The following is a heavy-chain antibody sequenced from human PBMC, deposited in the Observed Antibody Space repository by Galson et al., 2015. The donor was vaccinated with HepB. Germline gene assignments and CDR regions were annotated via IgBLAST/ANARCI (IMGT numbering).Heavy chain of an antibody. CDR1: GITVSRNY. Sequence: SLRLSCAASGITVSRNYVNWVRQGPGKGLEWVSVIYSDGTTYYADSVKGRFTISRDNSKNTLYLQMTSLRPEDTAVYYCARDRPYCISTSCFGRYGMDVWGQGTTVTVSS. J-gene: IGHJ6*02. D-gene: IGHD2-2*01. CDR2: IYSDGTT. CDR3: ARDRPYCISTSCFGRYGMDV. V-gene: IGHV3-53*05.